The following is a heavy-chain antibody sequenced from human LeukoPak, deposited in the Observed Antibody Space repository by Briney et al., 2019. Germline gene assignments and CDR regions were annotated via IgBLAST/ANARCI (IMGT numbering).Heavy chain of an antibody. CDR2: ISGSGGGT. CDR1: GFTFSSYG. J-gene: IGHJ5*02. Sequence: GGSLRLSCAASGFTFSSYGMTWVRQAPGKGLEWVSGISGSGGGTYYADSVKGRFTISRDNAKNSLYLQMNGLRADDTAAYYCARGATDTTRWFDPWGQGTLVTVSS. D-gene: IGHD1-7*01. CDR3: ARGATDTTRWFDP. V-gene: IGHV3-23*01.